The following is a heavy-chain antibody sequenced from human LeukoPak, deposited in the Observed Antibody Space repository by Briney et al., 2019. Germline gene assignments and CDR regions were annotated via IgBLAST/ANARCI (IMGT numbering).Heavy chain of an antibody. Sequence: ASVKVSCKASGGTFSSYAISWVRQAPGQGLEWMGGIIPIFGTANYAQKFQGRVTITADESTSTAYMELSSLRSEDTAVYYCAVDVDTAMVYYFDYWGQETLVTVSS. J-gene: IGHJ4*02. CDR3: AVDVDTAMVYYFDY. CDR2: IIPIFGTA. CDR1: GGTFSSYA. D-gene: IGHD5-18*01. V-gene: IGHV1-69*13.